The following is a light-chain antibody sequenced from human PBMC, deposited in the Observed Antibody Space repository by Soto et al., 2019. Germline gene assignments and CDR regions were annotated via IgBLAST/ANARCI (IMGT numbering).Light chain of an antibody. Sequence: QSALTQPASVSGSPGQSITISCTGASSDVGNYNYVSWYQQHPGKAPKLIIYDVSNRPSGVSNRFSGSKSGNTASLTISGLQAEDEADYYCSSYTSSRTLYVFGTGTKLNVL. CDR3: SSYTSSRTLYV. J-gene: IGLJ1*01. V-gene: IGLV2-14*01. CDR1: SSDVGNYNY. CDR2: DVS.